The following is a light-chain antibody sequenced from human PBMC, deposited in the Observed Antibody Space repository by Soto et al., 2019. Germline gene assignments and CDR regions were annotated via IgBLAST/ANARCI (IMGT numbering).Light chain of an antibody. CDR1: RNVGNN. Sequence: IVVTQASTPLSLFPGARATPPWRGSRNVGNNLVWYQQKPGQAPRLLIYGASTRAAGIPDRFSGSGSGTEFTLTISGLQSDDFAVYYCQQFNNWPPWTFGQGTKVDIK. J-gene: IGKJ1*01. CDR2: GAS. CDR3: QQFNNWPPWT. V-gene: IGKV3-15*01.